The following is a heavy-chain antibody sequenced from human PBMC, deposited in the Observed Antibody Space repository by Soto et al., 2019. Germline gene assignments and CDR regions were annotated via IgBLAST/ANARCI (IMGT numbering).Heavy chain of an antibody. J-gene: IGHJ6*02. Sequence: PSETLSLTCAVYGGSFSGYYWSWIHQPPGKGLEWIGEINHSGSTNYNPSLKSRVTISVDTSKNQFSLKLSSVTAADTAVYYCARGRGYSSSWSYYYYGMDVWGQGTTVTVSS. CDR3: ARGRGYSSSWSYYYYGMDV. CDR1: GGSFSGYY. V-gene: IGHV4-34*01. D-gene: IGHD6-13*01. CDR2: INHSGST.